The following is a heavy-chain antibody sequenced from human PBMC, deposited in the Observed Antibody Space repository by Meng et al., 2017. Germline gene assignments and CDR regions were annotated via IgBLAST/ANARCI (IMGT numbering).Heavy chain of an antibody. V-gene: IGHV3-66*01. CDR1: GFTVSSNY. CDR3: ARDGGPYYYDSSGYWDAFDI. D-gene: IGHD3-22*01. J-gene: IGHJ3*02. Sequence: GESLKISCAASGFTVSSNYMSWVRQAPGKGLEWVSVIYSGGSTYYADSVKGGFTISRDNSKNTLYLQMNSLRAEDTAVYYCARDGGPYYYDSSGYWDAFDIWGQGTMVTVSS. CDR2: IYSGGST.